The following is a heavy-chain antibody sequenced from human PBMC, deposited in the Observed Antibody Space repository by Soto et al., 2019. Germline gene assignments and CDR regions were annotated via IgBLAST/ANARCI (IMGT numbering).Heavy chain of an antibody. Sequence: GSLSLTCTVSGGSISGYFWSWIRQPAGKGLDWIGRIYSSGSTNYNPSLNSRITMSVDTSKNQFSLKLSSVSAADTAVYYCARAYDSNGNHAFDIWGQGTLVTVSS. CDR1: GGSISGYF. CDR3: ARAYDSNGNHAFDI. CDR2: IYSSGST. D-gene: IGHD3-22*01. J-gene: IGHJ3*02. V-gene: IGHV4-4*07.